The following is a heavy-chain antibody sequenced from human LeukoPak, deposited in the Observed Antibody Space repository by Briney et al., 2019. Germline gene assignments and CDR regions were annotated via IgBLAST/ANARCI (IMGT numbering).Heavy chain of an antibody. J-gene: IGHJ4*02. CDR1: GYTFSGYY. Sequence: ASVKVSCKASGYTFSGYYIHWVRQAPGQGLEWMGWINPNSGDTNYAQKFQGRVTMTRDTSINTAYMELSRLRSDDTAVYYCARDIGSGSYYWGQGTLVTVSS. CDR3: ARDIGSGSYY. D-gene: IGHD3-10*01. V-gene: IGHV1-2*02. CDR2: INPNSGDT.